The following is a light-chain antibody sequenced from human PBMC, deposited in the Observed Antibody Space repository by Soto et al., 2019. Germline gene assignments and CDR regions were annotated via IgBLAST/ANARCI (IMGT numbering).Light chain of an antibody. CDR3: QQYKDFWT. V-gene: IGKV1-5*01. CDR2: GAS. Sequence: DIQMTQSPSTLSASVGDRVTITCRASQSISGWLAWYQQRPGKAPNLLIYGASSLQSGVPSRFSGGGSGTEFTLTISSLQPGDFGTYYCQQYKDFWTFGQGTKVEIK. J-gene: IGKJ1*01. CDR1: QSISGW.